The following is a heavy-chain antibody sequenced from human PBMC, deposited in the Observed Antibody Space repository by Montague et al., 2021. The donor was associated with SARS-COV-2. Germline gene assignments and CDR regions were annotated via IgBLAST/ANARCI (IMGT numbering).Heavy chain of an antibody. CDR2: IYSSGST. CDR3: ARDYSHCSGGSCVFDY. Sequence: SETLSLTCTVSGGSISNYYWSWIRQPAGKGLEWIGRIYSSGSTNYNPSLKSRISMSVDTSKNQFSLELSSVTAADTAIYYCARDYSHCSGGSCVFDYWDQGTLVTVSS. V-gene: IGHV4-4*07. D-gene: IGHD2-15*01. J-gene: IGHJ4*02. CDR1: GGSISNYY.